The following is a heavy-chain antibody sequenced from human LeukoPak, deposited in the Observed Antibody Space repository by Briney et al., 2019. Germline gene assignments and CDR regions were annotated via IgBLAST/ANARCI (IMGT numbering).Heavy chain of an antibody. J-gene: IGHJ4*02. V-gene: IGHV3-20*04. CDR1: GFTFDGYG. Sequence: PGGSLRLSCAASGFTFDGYGMSWVRQAPGKGLEWVSGINWNGGSTGYADSVKGRFTISRDNAKNSLYLQMDSLRAEDTAVYYCARVRWLSAAGTEGNFDYWGQGTLGTVSS. CDR3: ARVRWLSAAGTEGNFDY. CDR2: INWNGGST. D-gene: IGHD6-13*01.